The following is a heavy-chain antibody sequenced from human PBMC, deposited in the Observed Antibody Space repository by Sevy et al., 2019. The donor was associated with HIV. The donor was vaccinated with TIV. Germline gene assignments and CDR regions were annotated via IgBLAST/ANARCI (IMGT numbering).Heavy chain of an antibody. CDR1: GGSVSSANNY. V-gene: IGHV4-61*01. J-gene: IGHJ5*02. CDR2: IYYTGAT. D-gene: IGHD4-17*01. Sequence: SETLSLTCSVFGGSVSSANNYWSWIRQSPGVGLEWIGYIYYTGATDYSPSLESRVTMSIDTSKNQFSLQLSSVTPADTAIYYCARAPVTRKAWFDPWGQGTPVTVSS. CDR3: ARAPVTRKAWFDP.